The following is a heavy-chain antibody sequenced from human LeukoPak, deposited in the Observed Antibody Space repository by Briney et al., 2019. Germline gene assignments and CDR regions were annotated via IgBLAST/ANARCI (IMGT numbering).Heavy chain of an antibody. J-gene: IGHJ4*02. V-gene: IGHV4-34*01. CDR3: ARGFVLKH. CDR2: INHSGST. Sequence: SETLSLTPAVYCGSFRGYYWSWIRPPPREGLEWIGEINHSGSTNYNPSLKSRVTISVDTSKNQFSLKLSSVTAADTAVYYCARGFVLKHWGQGTLVTVSS. CDR1: CGSFRGYY.